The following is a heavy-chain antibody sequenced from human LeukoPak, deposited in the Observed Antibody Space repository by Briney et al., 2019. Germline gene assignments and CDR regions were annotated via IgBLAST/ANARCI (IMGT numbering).Heavy chain of an antibody. CDR3: ARGGDYGDYYGMDV. Sequence: PGGSLRLSCAASGFTFSSYAMHWVRQAPGKGLEWVAVISYDGSNKYYADSVKGRFTISRDNSKNTLYLQMNSLRAEDTAVYYCARGGDYGDYYGMDVWGQGTTVTVSS. V-gene: IGHV3-30-3*01. D-gene: IGHD4-17*01. CDR1: GFTFSSYA. CDR2: ISYDGSNK. J-gene: IGHJ6*02.